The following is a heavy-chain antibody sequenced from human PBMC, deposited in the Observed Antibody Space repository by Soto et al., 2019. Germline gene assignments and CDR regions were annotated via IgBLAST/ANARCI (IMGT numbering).Heavy chain of an antibody. CDR1: GFTFSSYW. Sequence: EVQLVESGGDLVQPGGSLRLSCAASGFTFSSYWMNWVRQAPGKGLEWVASIKPDGSEKYYVDSVKGRFTISRDNAQRSLYLQMNSLRAEDAALFYCARGGFFWGAYHSDAFDVWGQGTVVTVSS. CDR3: ARGGFFWGAYHSDAFDV. D-gene: IGHD3-16*02. V-gene: IGHV3-7*01. CDR2: IKPDGSEK. J-gene: IGHJ3*01.